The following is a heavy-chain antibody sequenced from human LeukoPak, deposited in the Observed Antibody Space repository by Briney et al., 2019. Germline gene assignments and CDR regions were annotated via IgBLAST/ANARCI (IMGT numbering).Heavy chain of an antibody. Sequence: PGASLRLSCAASGFTFAGYAMSWVRQAPGKGLEWVSAISGGGGTTYYADSVKGRFTISRDNSKNTLYLQMNSLRAEDTAVYYCAKGLGCSGGSCPRVYYGMDVWGQGTTVTVSS. V-gene: IGHV3-23*01. CDR3: AKGLGCSGGSCPRVYYGMDV. CDR2: ISGGGGTT. D-gene: IGHD2-15*01. J-gene: IGHJ6*02. CDR1: GFTFAGYA.